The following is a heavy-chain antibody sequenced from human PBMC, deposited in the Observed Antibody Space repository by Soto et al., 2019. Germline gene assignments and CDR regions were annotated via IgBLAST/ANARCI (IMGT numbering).Heavy chain of an antibody. Sequence: SETLSPTCTVSGGSISYYYWSWIRQPPGRGLEWIGYMYYSGGSNYNPSLNSRVTISVDTSKNQFSLKLTSVTAADTAVYHCARGGYCNGSACRGELYYFQYGMDVWGQGTTVTVSS. J-gene: IGHJ6*02. CDR1: GGSISYYY. D-gene: IGHD2-15*01. CDR2: MYYSGGS. V-gene: IGHV4-59*01. CDR3: ARGGYCNGSACRGELYYFQYGMDV.